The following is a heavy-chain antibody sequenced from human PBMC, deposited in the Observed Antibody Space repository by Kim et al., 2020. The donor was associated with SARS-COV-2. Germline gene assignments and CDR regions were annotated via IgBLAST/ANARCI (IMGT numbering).Heavy chain of an antibody. Sequence: SETLSLTCTVSGDSISSYYWSWIRQPPGNGLEWIGYIYYSGSTNYNPSLKSRVTISVYTSKNQFSLKLMSGTAADTAGYYCARTMYYYASSGPFDPWGQGTLVTVSS. CDR1: GDSISSYY. V-gene: IGHV4-59*08. CDR2: IYYSGST. D-gene: IGHD3-22*01. J-gene: IGHJ5*02. CDR3: ARTMYYYASSGPFDP.